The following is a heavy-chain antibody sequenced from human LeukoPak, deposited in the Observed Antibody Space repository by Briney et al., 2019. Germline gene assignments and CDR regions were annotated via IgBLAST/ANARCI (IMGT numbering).Heavy chain of an antibody. CDR1: GGTFSSYA. CDR2: IIPILGIA. V-gene: IGHV1-69*04. Sequence: SVRVSCKASGGTFSSYAISWVRQAPGQGLEWMGRIIPILGIANYAQKFQGRVTITADKSTSTAYMELSSLRSEDTAVYYCAFPWVGSSSYITAYYYGMDVWGQGTTVTVSS. CDR3: AFPWVGSSSYITAYYYGMDV. J-gene: IGHJ6*02. D-gene: IGHD6-13*01.